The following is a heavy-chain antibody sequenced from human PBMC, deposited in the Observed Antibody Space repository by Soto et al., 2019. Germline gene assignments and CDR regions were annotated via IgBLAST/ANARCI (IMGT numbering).Heavy chain of an antibody. CDR3: AAVPPPAFVFCFYYYCYYGNHV. J-gene: IGHJ6*02. CDR2: IVVGSGNT. Sequence: SVKVSCKASGFTFTSSAMQWVRQARGQRLEWIGWIVVGSGNTNYAQKFQERVTITRDMSTSTAYMELSSLRSEDKAVYYCAAVPPPAFVFCFYYYCYYGNHVSCPRTTVT. V-gene: IGHV1-58*02. CDR1: GFTFTSSA. D-gene: IGHD3-3*02.